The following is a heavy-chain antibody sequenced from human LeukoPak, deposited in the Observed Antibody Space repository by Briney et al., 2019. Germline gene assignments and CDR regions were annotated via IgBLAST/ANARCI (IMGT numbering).Heavy chain of an antibody. V-gene: IGHV1-2*02. CDR2: INPNSGGT. D-gene: IGHD6-13*01. J-gene: IGHJ3*02. CDR3: ARRYWDSSSWHDAFDI. Sequence: ASVKVSCKASGGTFSSYAISWVRQAPGQGLEWMGWINPNSGGTNYAQKFQGRVTMTRDTSISTAYMELSRLRSDDTAVYYCARRYWDSSSWHDAFDIWGQGTMVTVSS. CDR1: GGTFSSYA.